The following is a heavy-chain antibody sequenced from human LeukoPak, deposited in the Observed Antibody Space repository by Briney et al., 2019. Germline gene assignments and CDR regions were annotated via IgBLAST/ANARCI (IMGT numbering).Heavy chain of an antibody. CDR2: INATAGAT. J-gene: IGHJ4*02. D-gene: IGHD6-13*01. CDR1: GYTLTGYY. V-gene: IGHV1-2*02. CDR3: ARDRVGSSWPGTYYFEV. Sequence: ASVKDSCKASGYTLTGYYLHWVRQAPGQGLEWMGCINATAGATHSAQKFQGRITITRDTANSTAYMELSRLRSDDTAMYYCARDRVGSSWPGTYYFEVWGKGTLVTAS.